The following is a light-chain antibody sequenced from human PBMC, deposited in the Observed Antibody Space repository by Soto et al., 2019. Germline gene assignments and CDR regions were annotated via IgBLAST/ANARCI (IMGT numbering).Light chain of an antibody. CDR2: EVN. J-gene: IGLJ2*01. Sequence: QSVLTQPASVSGPPGQPITISCTGASGDVGSSDFVSWYQQYPGRAPTLLIYEVNKRPSGISNRFSGSKSGNTASLTISGLQAEDEAEYYCCSYTRSATAFGGGTKLTVL. V-gene: IGLV2-23*02. CDR1: SGDVGSSDF. CDR3: CSYTRSATA.